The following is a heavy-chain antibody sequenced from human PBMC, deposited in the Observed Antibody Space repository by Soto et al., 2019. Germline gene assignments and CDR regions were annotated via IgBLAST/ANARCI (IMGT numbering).Heavy chain of an antibody. CDR3: ARIAATGRGWDV. CDR2: IKQDGSEE. V-gene: IGHV3-7*01. CDR1: GFTFSSYW. Sequence: EVPLVESGGGLVQPGGSLRLSCVDSGFTFSSYWMSWVRQAPVKGLEWVGNIKQDGSEENYVDSLKGRFTISRDNAKHSMYLQMNSLRAEDTAVYYCARIAATGRGWDVWGQGTTVVVSS. D-gene: IGHD6-13*01. J-gene: IGHJ6*02.